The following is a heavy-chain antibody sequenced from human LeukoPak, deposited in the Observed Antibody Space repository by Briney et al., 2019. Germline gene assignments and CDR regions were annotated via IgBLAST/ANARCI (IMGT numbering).Heavy chain of an antibody. CDR2: IIPIFDTA. D-gene: IGHD2-2*01. Sequence: GASVKVSCKASGGTFSSYAISWVRQAPGQGLEWMGGIIPIFDTANYAHKFQGRVTITADESTSTAYMELSSLRSEDTAVYYCARAPREYQLLWSAFDIWGQGTMVTVSS. CDR1: GGTFSSYA. J-gene: IGHJ3*02. CDR3: ARAPREYQLLWSAFDI. V-gene: IGHV1-69*13.